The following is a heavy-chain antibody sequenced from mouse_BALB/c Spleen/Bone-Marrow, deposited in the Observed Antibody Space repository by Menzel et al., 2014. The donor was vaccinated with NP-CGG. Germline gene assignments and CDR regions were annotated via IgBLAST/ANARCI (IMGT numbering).Heavy chain of an antibody. J-gene: IGHJ1*01. Sequence: EVKLMESGGGLVQPKGSLRLSCAASGFHFNTYAMSWVRQAPGKGLEWVARIRSESNYYATHYAESVKDRFTISRDDSRNIVHLQMNNLKTEGIAIYYCVRQRDWHFDVWAQGLRSPSPQ. CDR3: VRQRDWHFDV. CDR1: GFHFNTYA. CDR2: IRSESNYYAT. V-gene: IGHV10-1*02.